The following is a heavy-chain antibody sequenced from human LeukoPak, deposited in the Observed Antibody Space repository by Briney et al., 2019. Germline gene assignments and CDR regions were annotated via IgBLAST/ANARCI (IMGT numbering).Heavy chain of an antibody. V-gene: IGHV4-59*01. D-gene: IGHD3-10*01. CDR2: IYYSGST. CDR1: GGSISSYY. Sequence: LETLSLTCTVSGGSISSYYWSWIRQSPGKGLEWIGNIYYSGSTNYNPSLKSRVTISIDTSKNQFSLKLSSATAADTAMYYCARRGSGRVDYWGQGTLVTVSS. J-gene: IGHJ4*02. CDR3: ARRGSGRVDY.